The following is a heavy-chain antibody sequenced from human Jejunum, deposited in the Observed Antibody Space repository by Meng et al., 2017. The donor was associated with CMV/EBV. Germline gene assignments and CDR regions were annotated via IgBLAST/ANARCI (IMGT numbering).Heavy chain of an antibody. D-gene: IGHD2-2*01. V-gene: IGHV3-74*01. CDR1: GFPFSGDW. CDR2: INADGTTS. CDR3: VTNLYCSTDGCRNY. Sequence: GFPFSGDWMHWVRQAPGKGLMLVSRINADGTTSGYADSVKGRFTISRDNANNMLYLQLDSLRAEDTAVYYCVTNLYCSTDGCRNYWGQGTLVTVSS. J-gene: IGHJ4*02.